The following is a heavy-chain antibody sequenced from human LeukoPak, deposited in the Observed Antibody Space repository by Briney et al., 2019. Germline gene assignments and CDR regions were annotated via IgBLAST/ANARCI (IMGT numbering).Heavy chain of an antibody. J-gene: IGHJ1*01. CDR2: IYTSGST. CDR1: GGSISSGSYY. V-gene: IGHV4-61*02. CDR3: ASGEHYYDSSGHPGDFQH. D-gene: IGHD3-22*01. Sequence: SENLSLTCTVSGGSISSGSYYWSWIRQPAGKGLEWIGRIYTSGSTNYNPSLKSRVTISVDTSKNQFSLKLSSVTAADTAVYYCASGEHYYDSSGHPGDFQHWGQGTLVTVSS.